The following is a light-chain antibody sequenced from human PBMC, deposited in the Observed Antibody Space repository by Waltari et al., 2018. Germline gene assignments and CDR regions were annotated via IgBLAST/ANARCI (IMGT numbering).Light chain of an antibody. CDR2: GTS. Sequence: DIQMTQSPSPVSASVGDIVTITCRASQDIGNRLAWYQQKPGKASNLLIYGTSSLQTGVPSRFSGSGSGTEFTLTISSLQPEDFGTYYCQQGKSFPITFGPGTKVEIK. V-gene: IGKV1-12*01. CDR3: QQGKSFPIT. CDR1: QDIGNR. J-gene: IGKJ3*01.